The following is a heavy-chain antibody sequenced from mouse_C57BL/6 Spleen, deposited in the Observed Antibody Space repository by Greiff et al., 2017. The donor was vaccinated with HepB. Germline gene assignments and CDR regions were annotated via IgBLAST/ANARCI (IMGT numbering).Heavy chain of an antibody. J-gene: IGHJ4*01. Sequence: QVQLQQSGPELVKPGASVKISCKASGYTFTDYYINWVKQRPGQGLEWIGWIFPGSGSTYYNEKFKGKATLTVDKSSSTAYMLLSSLTSEDSAVYFCASHYYGSSYGYAMDYWGQGTSVTVSS. CDR2: IFPGSGST. D-gene: IGHD1-1*01. CDR3: ASHYYGSSYGYAMDY. CDR1: GYTFTDYY. V-gene: IGHV1-75*01.